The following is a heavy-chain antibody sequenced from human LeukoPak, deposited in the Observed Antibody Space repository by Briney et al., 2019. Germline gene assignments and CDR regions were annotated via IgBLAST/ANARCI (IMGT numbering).Heavy chain of an antibody. D-gene: IGHD6-19*01. CDR1: GFTFNNYA. CDR3: AKDLGTYSSGWLVY. CDR2: ISGSGGST. Sequence: PGGSLRLSCAASGFTFNNYAMSWVRQAPGRGLEWVSAISGSGGSTYYADSVKGRFTISRDNSKNTLYLQMNSLRAEDTAVYYCAKDLGTYSSGWLVYWGQGTLVTVSS. V-gene: IGHV3-23*01. J-gene: IGHJ4*02.